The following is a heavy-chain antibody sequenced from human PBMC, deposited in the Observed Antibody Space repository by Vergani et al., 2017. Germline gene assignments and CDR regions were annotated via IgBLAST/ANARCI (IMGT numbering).Heavy chain of an antibody. V-gene: IGHV3-7*01. J-gene: IGHJ4*02. CDR2: IKQDGSEK. CDR3: ARRLGYCSSTSCYYFDY. Sequence: EVQLLESGGGLVQPGGSLRLSCAASGFTFSSYWMSWVRQAPGKGLEWVANIKQDGSEKYYVDSVKGRFTISRDNAKNSLYLQMNSLRAEDTAVYYCARRLGYCSSTSCYYFDYWGQGTLVTVSS. CDR1: GFTFSSYW. D-gene: IGHD2-2*01.